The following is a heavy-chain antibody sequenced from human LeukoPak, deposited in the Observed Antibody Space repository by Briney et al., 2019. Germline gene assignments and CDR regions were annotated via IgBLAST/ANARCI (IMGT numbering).Heavy chain of an antibody. Sequence: SETLSLTCTVSGGSINSYYWNCIRQPPGKGLEWIGYIYYSGSTTYNPSLKSRVTMSVDTSKNQFSLKLSSVTAADTAVYYCASDPPFNYAPSYYFDYWGQGTLVTVSS. D-gene: IGHD1-7*01. CDR1: GGSINSYY. J-gene: IGHJ4*02. CDR3: ASDPPFNYAPSYYFDY. V-gene: IGHV4-59*01. CDR2: IYYSGST.